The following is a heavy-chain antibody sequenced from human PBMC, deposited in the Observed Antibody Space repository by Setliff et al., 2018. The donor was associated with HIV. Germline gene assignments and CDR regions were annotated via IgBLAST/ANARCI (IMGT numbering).Heavy chain of an antibody. CDR2: MYYSGNT. CDR3: ARDQSDWFY. D-gene: IGHD3-3*01. V-gene: IGHV4-59*01. J-gene: IGHJ4*02. CDR1: GVSISNYY. Sequence: PSETLSLTCTVSGVSISNYYWSWIRQPPGKGLEWIGYMYYSGNTNYNPSLKSRVTISVDTPKSQFSLKLNSVTAADTAVYYCARDQSDWFYWGQGTLVTVSS.